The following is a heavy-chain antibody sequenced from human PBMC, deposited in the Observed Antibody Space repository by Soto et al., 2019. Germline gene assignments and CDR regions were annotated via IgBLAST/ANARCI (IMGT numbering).Heavy chain of an antibody. Sequence: QVQLQESGPGLGKPSETLSLTCTVSGGAISGYYWTWIRQSAGKGLEWIGRIYSSGGTKYNPSLQRRVTMSVATSKSQFSLRLTSVTAADTAVYYCARGQRFSDSFDPWGQGALVTVSS. CDR3: ARGQRFSDSFDP. CDR2: IYSSGGT. J-gene: IGHJ5*02. CDR1: GGAISGYY. V-gene: IGHV4-4*07. D-gene: IGHD3-3*01.